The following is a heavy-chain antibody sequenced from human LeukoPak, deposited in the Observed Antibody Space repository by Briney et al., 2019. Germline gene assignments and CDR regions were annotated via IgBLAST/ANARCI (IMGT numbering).Heavy chain of an antibody. CDR3: ARTAGGNDFDY. V-gene: IGHV4-39*01. Sequence: SETLSLTCTVSGGSISSSSYYWGWIRQPQGKGLEWIGSIYYSGSTYYNPSLKSRVTISVDTSKNQFSLKLSSVTAADTAVYYCARTAGGNDFDYWGQGTLVTVSS. CDR2: IYYSGST. CDR1: GGSISSSSYY. J-gene: IGHJ4*02. D-gene: IGHD4-23*01.